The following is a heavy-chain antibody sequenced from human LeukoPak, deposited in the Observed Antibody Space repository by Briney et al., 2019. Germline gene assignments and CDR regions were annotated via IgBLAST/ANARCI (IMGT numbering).Heavy chain of an antibody. D-gene: IGHD2-2*01. Sequence: ASVKVSCKASGGTFSSYAISWVRQAPGQGLEWMGGIIPIFGTANYAQKFQGRVTITADESTSTAYMELSSLRSEDTAVYYCARDWDTPTYCSSTSCPLWFDPWGQGTLVTVSS. J-gene: IGHJ5*02. CDR2: IIPIFGTA. V-gene: IGHV1-69*13. CDR1: GGTFSSYA. CDR3: ARDWDTPTYCSSTSCPLWFDP.